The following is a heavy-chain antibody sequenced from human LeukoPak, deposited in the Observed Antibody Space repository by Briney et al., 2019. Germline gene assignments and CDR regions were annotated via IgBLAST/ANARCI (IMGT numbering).Heavy chain of an antibody. Sequence: GGSLRLSCAASGFTFSSYSMNWVRQAPGEGLEWVSSISSSSSYIYYADSVKGRFTISRDNAKNSLYLQMNSLRAEDTAVYFCAKSRSGSANWALQIFDNWGQGTLVTVSS. CDR2: ISSSSSYI. CDR1: GFTFSSYS. CDR3: AKSRSGSANWALQIFDN. J-gene: IGHJ4*02. D-gene: IGHD1-1*01. V-gene: IGHV3-21*03.